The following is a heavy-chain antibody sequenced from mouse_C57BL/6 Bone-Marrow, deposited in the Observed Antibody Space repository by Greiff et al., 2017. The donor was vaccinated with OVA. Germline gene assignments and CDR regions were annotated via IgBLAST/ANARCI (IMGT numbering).Heavy chain of an antibody. CDR2: IDPSDSET. J-gene: IGHJ2*01. V-gene: IGHV1-52*01. Sequence: VQLQQPGAELVRPGSSVKLSCKASGYTFTSYWMHWVKQRPIQGLEWIGNIDPSDSETHYNQKFKDKATLTVDKSSSTAYMQLSSLTSEDSAVYYCARLGRGQGYYFDYWGQGTTLTVSS. CDR1: GYTFTSYW. CDR3: ARLGRGQGYYFDY. D-gene: IGHD4-1*01.